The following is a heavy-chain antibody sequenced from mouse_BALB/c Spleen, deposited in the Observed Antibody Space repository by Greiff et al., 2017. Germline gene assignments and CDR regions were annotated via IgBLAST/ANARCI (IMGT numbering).Heavy chain of an antibody. CDR1: GYTFTSYY. Sequence: QVQLQQSGPELVKPGASVRISCKASGYTFTSYYIHWVKQRPGQGLEWIGWIYPGNVNTKYNEKFKGKATLTADKSSSTAYMQLSSLTSEDSAVYFCARSSSSTSWFAYWGQGTLVTVSA. J-gene: IGHJ3*01. CDR2: IYPGNVNT. D-gene: IGHD1-1*01. CDR3: ARSSSSTSWFAY. V-gene: IGHV1S56*01.